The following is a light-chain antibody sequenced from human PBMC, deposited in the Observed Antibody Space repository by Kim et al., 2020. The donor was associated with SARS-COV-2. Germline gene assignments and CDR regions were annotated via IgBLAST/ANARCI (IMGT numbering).Light chain of an antibody. CDR2: YDN. Sequence: SSELTQPPSVSVAPGKTATITCGGYNIGTKSVHWYQQKPGQAPILVISYDNDRPSGIPERFSGSNSGNTATLTISRVEAGDEADFFCQVWDSSSDVVFGGGTQLTVL. CDR3: QVWDSSSDVV. V-gene: IGLV3-21*04. CDR1: NIGTKS. J-gene: IGLJ3*02.